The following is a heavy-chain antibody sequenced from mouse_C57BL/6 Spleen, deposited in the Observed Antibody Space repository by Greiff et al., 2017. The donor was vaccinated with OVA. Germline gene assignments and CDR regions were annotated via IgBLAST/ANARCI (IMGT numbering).Heavy chain of an antibody. CDR1: GYTFTDYY. D-gene: IGHD2-2*01. CDR3: ARYGYLGSYWYFDV. CDR2: IYSGSGNT. J-gene: IGHJ1*03. V-gene: IGHV1-84*01. Sequence: QVQLQQSGPELVKPGASVKISCKASGYTFTDYYINWVKQRPGQGLEWIGWIYSGSGNTKYNEKFKGKATLTVDTSSSTAYMQLSSLTSEDSAVYFCARYGYLGSYWYFDVWGTGTTVTVSS.